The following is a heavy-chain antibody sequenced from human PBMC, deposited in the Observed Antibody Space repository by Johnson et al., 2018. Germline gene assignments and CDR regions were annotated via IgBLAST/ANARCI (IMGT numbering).Heavy chain of an antibody. Sequence: LVQSGGGLVKPGGSLRLSCAASGFTFSSYSMNWVRQAPGKGLEWVSSISSSSSYIYYADSVKGRFTISRDNAKNSLYLQMNSLRAEDTAVYYCARVYSSGWPEYFQHWGQGTLVTVSS. V-gene: IGHV3-21*01. CDR3: ARVYSSGWPEYFQH. CDR1: GFTFSSYS. CDR2: ISSSSSYI. J-gene: IGHJ1*01. D-gene: IGHD6-19*01.